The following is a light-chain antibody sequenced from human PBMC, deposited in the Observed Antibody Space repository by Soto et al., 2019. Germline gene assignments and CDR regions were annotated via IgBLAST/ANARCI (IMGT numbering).Light chain of an antibody. CDR2: KVS. Sequence: DVVMTQSPLSLPVTLGQPASISCRSSQSLVYSDGNTYLNWFQQRPGQSPRRLIYKVSNRDSGVPDRFGGSGSGTDFTLKISRVEAEDVGVYYCMQGTHWPPVFDPGTKVDIK. CDR1: QSLVYSDGNTY. J-gene: IGKJ3*01. CDR3: MQGTHWPPV. V-gene: IGKV2-30*01.